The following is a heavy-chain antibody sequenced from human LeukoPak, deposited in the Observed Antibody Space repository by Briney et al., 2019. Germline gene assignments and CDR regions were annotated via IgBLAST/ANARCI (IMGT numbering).Heavy chain of an antibody. V-gene: IGHV4-59*01. CDR3: ARGSPAIFGVVIMNFGVDY. Sequence: SETLSLTCSVSGGSISSYYWSWIRQPPGKGLEWIGYIYYSGSTNYNPSLKSRVTISVDTSKNQFSLTLRSVTAADTAVYYCARGSPAIFGVVIMNFGVDYWGQGALVTVSS. D-gene: IGHD3-3*01. CDR2: IYYSGST. J-gene: IGHJ4*02. CDR1: GGSISSYY.